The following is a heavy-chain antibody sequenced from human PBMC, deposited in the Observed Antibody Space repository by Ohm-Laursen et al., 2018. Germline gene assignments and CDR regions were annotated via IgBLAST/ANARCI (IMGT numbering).Heavy chain of an antibody. CDR2: ISSSGSTI. CDR1: GFTFSDYY. J-gene: IGHJ6*02. V-gene: IGHV3-11*01. D-gene: IGHD3-22*01. CDR3: ARVDYYDSSGYGGMDV. Sequence: SLRLSCTASGFTFSDYYMSWIRQAPGKGLEWVSYISSSGSTIYYADSVKGRFTISRDNAKNSLYLQMNSLRAEDTAVYYCARVDYYDSSGYGGMDVWGQGTTVTVSS.